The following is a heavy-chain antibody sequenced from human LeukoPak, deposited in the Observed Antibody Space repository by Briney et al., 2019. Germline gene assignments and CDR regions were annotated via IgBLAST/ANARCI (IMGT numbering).Heavy chain of an antibody. J-gene: IGHJ5*02. V-gene: IGHV1-2*02. Sequence: SVKVSCKASGYTFTGYYMHWVRQAPGQGLEWMGWINPNSGGTNYAQKFQGRVTMTRDTSISTAYMELSRLRSDDTAVYYCARDRGLVAAARNWFDPWGQGTLVTVSS. D-gene: IGHD2-15*01. CDR3: ARDRGLVAAARNWFDP. CDR2: INPNSGGT. CDR1: GYTFTGYY.